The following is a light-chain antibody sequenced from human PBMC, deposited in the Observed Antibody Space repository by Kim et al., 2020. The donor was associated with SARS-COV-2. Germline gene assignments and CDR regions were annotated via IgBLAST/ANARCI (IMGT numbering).Light chain of an antibody. J-gene: IGLJ2*01. CDR3: CSYAGNIVL. CDR1: NSDIGTFHL. Sequence: QSALTQPASVSGSPGQSITISCTGTNSDIGTFHLVSWYQQHPGKAPKLTIYEVSERPSGVSSRFSGSKSGNAASLTISGLQAEDEADYYCCSYAGNIVLFGGGTQLTVL. CDR2: EVS. V-gene: IGLV2-23*02.